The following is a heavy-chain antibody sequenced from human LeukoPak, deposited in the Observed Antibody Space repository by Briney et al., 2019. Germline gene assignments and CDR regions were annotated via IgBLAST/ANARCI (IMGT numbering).Heavy chain of an antibody. CDR2: IYYSGST. D-gene: IGHD5-18*01. Sequence: SETLSLTCTVSGYSISSGYYWTWIRQPPGKGLEWIGYIYYSGSTNYNPSLKSRVTISVDTSKNQFSLKLSSVTAADTAVYYCASGYSYYYYYMDVWGKGTTVTVSS. CDR1: GYSISSGYY. J-gene: IGHJ6*03. CDR3: ASGYSYYYYYMDV. V-gene: IGHV4-61*01.